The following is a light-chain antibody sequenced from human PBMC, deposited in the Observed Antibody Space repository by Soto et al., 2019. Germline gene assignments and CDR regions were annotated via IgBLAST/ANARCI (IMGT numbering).Light chain of an antibody. Sequence: EIVMTQSPATLSVSPGERATLSWRASQSVSSSLAWYQQKPGQAPRLLIYGASTRATGIPARFSGSGSGTEFTLTISSLQSEDFAVYYCHHYNNWPPLFTFGPGTKVDIK. CDR2: GAS. V-gene: IGKV3-15*01. CDR1: QSVSSS. CDR3: HHYNNWPPLFT. J-gene: IGKJ3*01.